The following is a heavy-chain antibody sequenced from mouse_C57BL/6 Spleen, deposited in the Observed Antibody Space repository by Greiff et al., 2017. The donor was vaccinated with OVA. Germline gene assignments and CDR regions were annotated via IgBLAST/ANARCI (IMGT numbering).Heavy chain of an antibody. CDR2: IDPSGSET. CDR1: GYTFTSYW. J-gene: IGHJ2*01. D-gene: IGHD3-3*01. V-gene: IGHV1-52*01. Sequence: VQLQQSGAELVRPGSSVKLSCKASGYTFTSYWMHWVKQRPIQGLEWIGNIDPSGSETYYNQKFKDKATLTADQSSSTAYMQLSSLTSEDSAVYDCARSEGGDLYYFDYWGQGTTLTVSS. CDR3: ARSEGGDLYYFDY.